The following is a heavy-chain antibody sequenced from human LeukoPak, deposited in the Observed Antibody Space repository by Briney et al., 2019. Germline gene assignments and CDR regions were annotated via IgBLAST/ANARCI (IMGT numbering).Heavy chain of an antibody. J-gene: IGHJ4*02. V-gene: IGHV3-7*01. CDR3: ARGGSSSSWFWVD. Sequence: PGGSLTLSCAASGFTFRTQWMTWVRQAPGKGLEWVANIKQDGSEKYYVDSVKGRFTISKDNAKNSLYLQMNSLRVEDTAVYYCARGGSSSSWFWVDWGQGTLVTVSS. CDR1: GFTFRTQW. D-gene: IGHD6-13*01. CDR2: IKQDGSEK.